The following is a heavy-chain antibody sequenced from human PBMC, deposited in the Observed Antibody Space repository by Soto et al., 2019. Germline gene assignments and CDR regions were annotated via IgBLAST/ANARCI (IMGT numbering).Heavy chain of an antibody. D-gene: IGHD3-3*01. J-gene: IGHJ4*02. Sequence: QLQLQESGPGLVKPSETLSLICTVSGDSISSGRYHWGWIRQPPGKGLEFIATIHYTGNTHYNPSLRSRVTIFVDTSKSQFSLRLSSVTAADTAVYYCARADGFGGVTPFMDYWGQGTLVTVSS. CDR3: ARADGFGGVTPFMDY. V-gene: IGHV4-39*01. CDR2: IHYTGNT. CDR1: GDSISSGRYH.